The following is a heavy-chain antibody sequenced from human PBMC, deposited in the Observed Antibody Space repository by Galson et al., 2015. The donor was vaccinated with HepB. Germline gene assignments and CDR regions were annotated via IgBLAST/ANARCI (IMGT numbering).Heavy chain of an antibody. D-gene: IGHD1-26*01. Sequence: SVKVSCKAPGGTFSSYAISWVRQAPGQGLEWMGGIIPIFGTANYAQKFQGRVTITVDESTSTAYMELSSLRSEDTAVYYCARETEVGATTCYFDYWGQGTLVTVSS. CDR1: GGTFSSYA. J-gene: IGHJ4*02. V-gene: IGHV1-69*13. CDR2: IIPIFGTA. CDR3: ARETEVGATTCYFDY.